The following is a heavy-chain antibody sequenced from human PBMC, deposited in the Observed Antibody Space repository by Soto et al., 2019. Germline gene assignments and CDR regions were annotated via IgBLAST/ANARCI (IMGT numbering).Heavy chain of an antibody. J-gene: IGHJ6*03. CDR1: GFTFSSYS. CDR2: ISSSSSYI. V-gene: IGHV3-21*01. D-gene: IGHD1-7*01. CDR3: ARDRKGLELYYYYYMDV. Sequence: GGSLRLSCAASGFTFSSYSMNWVRQAPGKGLEWVSSISSSSSYIYYADSVKGRFTISRDNAKNSLYLQMNSLRAEDTAVYYCARDRKGLELYYYYYMDVWGKGTTVTVSS.